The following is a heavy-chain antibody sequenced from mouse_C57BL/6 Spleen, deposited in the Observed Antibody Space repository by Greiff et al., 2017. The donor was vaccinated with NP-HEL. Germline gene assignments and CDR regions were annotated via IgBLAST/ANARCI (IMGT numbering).Heavy chain of an antibody. CDR2: ISDGGSYT. Sequence: EVQLVESGGGLVKPGGSLKLSCAASGFTFSSYAMSWVRQTPEKRLEWVATISDGGSYTYYPDNVKGRFTISRDNAKNNLYLQMSHLKSEDTAMYYCARELGRYFDYWGQGTTLTVSS. CDR1: GFTFSSYA. J-gene: IGHJ2*01. CDR3: ARELGRYFDY. V-gene: IGHV5-4*01. D-gene: IGHD4-1*01.